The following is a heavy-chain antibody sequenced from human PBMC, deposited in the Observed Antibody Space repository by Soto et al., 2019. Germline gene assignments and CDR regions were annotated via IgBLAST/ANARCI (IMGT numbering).Heavy chain of an antibody. J-gene: IGHJ4*02. V-gene: IGHV4-34*02. Sequence: QVQLQQWGAGLLKPSETLSLTCAVHGGAFSGFFWTWIRQPPGKGLEWIGESNHSGSTNYNPCLKSRVPISVDTSENQFSLRLTSVTAADTAVYYCARGQWLPRGEYWGKGTLVTVSS. CDR3: ARGQWLPRGEY. CDR2: SNHSGST. D-gene: IGHD6-19*01. CDR1: GGAFSGFF.